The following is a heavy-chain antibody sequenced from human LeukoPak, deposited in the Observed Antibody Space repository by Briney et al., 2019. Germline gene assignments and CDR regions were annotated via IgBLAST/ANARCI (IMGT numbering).Heavy chain of an antibody. D-gene: IGHD5-18*01. CDR1: GGSISSSTYY. V-gene: IGHV4-39*07. J-gene: IGHJ4*02. CDR2: ISYIGTT. CDR3: ARESAQLLGYSYGPVYFDY. Sequence: PSETLSLTCTVSGGSISSSTYYWGWVRQPPGKGLEWIGSISYIGTTYYNPSLKIRVTISVDTSKNQFSLKLSSVAAADTAVYYCARESAQLLGYSYGPVYFDYWGQGTLVTVSS.